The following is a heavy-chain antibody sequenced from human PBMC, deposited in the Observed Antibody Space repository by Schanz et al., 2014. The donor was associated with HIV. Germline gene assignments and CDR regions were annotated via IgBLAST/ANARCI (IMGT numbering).Heavy chain of an antibody. Sequence: VQLVESGGGVVQPGRSLRLSCAASGFTFSSYGMHWVRQAPGKGLEWVANIKQDGSEKYYVDSVKGRFTISRDNAKNTLHLQMNSVRAEDTAVYYCTREYLGYSSGFDPWGQGTLVTVSS. CDR3: TREYLGYSSGFDP. V-gene: IGHV3-7*01. D-gene: IGHD6-19*01. CDR1: GFTFSSYG. J-gene: IGHJ5*02. CDR2: IKQDGSEK.